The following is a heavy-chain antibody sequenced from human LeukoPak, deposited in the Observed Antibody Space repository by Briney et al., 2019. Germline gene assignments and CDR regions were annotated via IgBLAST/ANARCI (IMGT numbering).Heavy chain of an antibody. D-gene: IGHD3-10*01. CDR3: TKSDGYGLIRI. V-gene: IGHV4-39*07. CDR2: IYYTGNT. J-gene: IGHJ3*02. CDR1: GDSIIGYY. Sequence: PSETLSLTCSVSGDSIIGYYWGWIRQPPGKGPEWIGNIYYTGNTYYNSSLKSRVTISLDTSKNQFSLKVISMTAADTAAYYCTKSDGYGLIRICGRGTMVTVSS.